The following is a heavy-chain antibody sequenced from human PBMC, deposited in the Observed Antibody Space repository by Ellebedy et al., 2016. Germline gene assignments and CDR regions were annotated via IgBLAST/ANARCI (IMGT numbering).Heavy chain of an antibody. V-gene: IGHV1-69*13. Sequence: SVKVSCXASGGTFSSYAISWVRPAPGQGLEWMGGIIPIFGTANYAQKFQGRVTITADESTSTAYMELSSLRSEDTAVYYCARSGTFGVVQFWDDWGQGTLVTVSS. J-gene: IGHJ4*02. CDR2: IIPIFGTA. D-gene: IGHD3-3*01. CDR1: GGTFSSYA. CDR3: ARSGTFGVVQFWDD.